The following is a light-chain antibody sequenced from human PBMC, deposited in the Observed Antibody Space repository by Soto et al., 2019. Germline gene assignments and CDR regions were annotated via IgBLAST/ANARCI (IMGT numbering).Light chain of an antibody. CDR1: QTVSSTY. J-gene: IGKJ1*01. CDR3: QQYGSSLWT. CDR2: GAS. Sequence: SGLTQSPGTLALSRGERATLSCRASQTVSSTYLAWYQHKPGQAPRLLIYGASSRATGIPDRFSGSGSGTDFTLTISRLEPEDFAVYYCQQYGSSLWTFGQGTKVDIK. V-gene: IGKV3-20*01.